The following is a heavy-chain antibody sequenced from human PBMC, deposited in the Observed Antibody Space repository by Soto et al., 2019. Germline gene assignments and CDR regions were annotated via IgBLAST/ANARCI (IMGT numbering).Heavy chain of an antibody. V-gene: IGHV3-23*01. D-gene: IGHD4-17*01. CDR1: GFTFSSYA. CDR3: AKDLDDYGDYGGFEAFDY. CDR2: ISGSGGST. Sequence: EVQLLESGGGLVQPGGSLRLSCAASGFTFSSYAMSWVRQAPGKGLEWVSAISGSGGSTYYADSVKGRFTISRDNSKNTLYLQMNSLRAEETAVYYCAKDLDDYGDYGGFEAFDYWGQGTLVTVSS. J-gene: IGHJ4*02.